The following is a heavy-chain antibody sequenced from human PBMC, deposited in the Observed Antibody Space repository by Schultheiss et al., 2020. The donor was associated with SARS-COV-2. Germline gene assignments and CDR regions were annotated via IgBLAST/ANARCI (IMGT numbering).Heavy chain of an antibody. J-gene: IGHJ6*04. CDR1: GYTLTGNY. V-gene: IGHV1-2*06. D-gene: IGHD5-18*01. CDR2: INPNSGGT. Sequence: ASVKVSCRASGYTLTGNYMHWVRQAPGQGLEWMGRINPNSGGTNYAQKFQGRVTMTRDTSISTAYMELSRVRSDDTAVYYCARDQKIEGGYSYGKGAMDVWSEGTTVTVSS. CDR3: ARDQKIEGGYSYGKGAMDV.